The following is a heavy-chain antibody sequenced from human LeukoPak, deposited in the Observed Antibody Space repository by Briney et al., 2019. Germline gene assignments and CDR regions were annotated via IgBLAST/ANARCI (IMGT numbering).Heavy chain of an antibody. CDR3: ARRYCSSTSCYFIRDYYYYYMDV. Sequence: GSLRLSCAASGFTFSDYYMSWIRQAPGKGLEWVSGINWNGGSTGYADSVKGRFTISRDNAKNSLYLQMNSLRAEDTALYYCARRYCSSTSCYFIRDYYYYYMDVWGKGTTVTVSS. CDR1: GFTFSDYY. CDR2: INWNGGST. J-gene: IGHJ6*03. D-gene: IGHD2-2*01. V-gene: IGHV3-20*04.